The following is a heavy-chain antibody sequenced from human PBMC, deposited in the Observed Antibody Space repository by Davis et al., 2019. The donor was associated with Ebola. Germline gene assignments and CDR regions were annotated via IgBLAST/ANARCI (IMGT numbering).Heavy chain of an antibody. D-gene: IGHD2-2*03. Sequence: ASVQVSCKTSRCFLIRNDISWVRAVSVQGLEWMGWISPGNGNSDYARKFKGRPSLTRDTSTGTAYMELSGLRSEDTATYYCAGSSYTGYVTDWGLGTLVTVSS. CDR2: ISPGNGNS. J-gene: IGHJ4*02. V-gene: IGHV1-8*01. CDR3: AGSSYTGYVTD. CDR1: RCFLIRND.